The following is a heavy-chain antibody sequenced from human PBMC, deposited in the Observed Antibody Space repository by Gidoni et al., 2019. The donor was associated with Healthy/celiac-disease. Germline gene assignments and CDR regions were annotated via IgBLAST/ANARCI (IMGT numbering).Heavy chain of an antibody. V-gene: IGHV4-59*01. CDR2: IYYSGST. CDR1: GGSISSYY. Sequence: QVQLQESGPGLVKPSETLSLTCTVSGGSISSYYWSWIRQPPGKGLEWIGYIYYSGSTNYNPSLKSRVTISVDTSKNQFSLKLSSVTAADTAVYYCARVGDSSGYLPFDYWGQGTLVTVSS. CDR3: ARVGDSSGYLPFDY. D-gene: IGHD3-22*01. J-gene: IGHJ4*02.